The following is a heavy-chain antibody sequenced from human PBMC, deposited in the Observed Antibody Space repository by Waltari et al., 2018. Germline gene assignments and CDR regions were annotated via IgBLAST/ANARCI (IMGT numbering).Heavy chain of an antibody. Sequence: QVQLVQSGAEVKKPGSSVKVSCKASGGTFSSYAISWVRQAPGQGLEWMGGIIPIFGTANYAQKFQGRVTITADKSTSTAYMELSSLRSEDTAVYYCARAKRVILPDYYYYYMDVWGKGTTVTVSS. CDR3: ARAKRVILPDYYYYYMDV. CDR1: GGTFSSYA. CDR2: IIPIFGTA. J-gene: IGHJ6*03. D-gene: IGHD3-9*01. V-gene: IGHV1-69*14.